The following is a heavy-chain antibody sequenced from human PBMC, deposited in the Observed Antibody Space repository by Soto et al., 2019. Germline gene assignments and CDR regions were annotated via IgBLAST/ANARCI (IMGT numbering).Heavy chain of an antibody. CDR1: GFTFSSYG. CDR3: ARAAGDYYYYMDV. D-gene: IGHD3-10*01. Sequence: ESGGGVVQPGRSLRLSCAASGFTFSSYGMHWVRQAPGKGLEWVAVIWYDGSNKYYADSVKGRFTISRDNSKNTLYLQMNSLRAEDTAVYYCARAAGDYYYYMDVWGKGTTVTVSS. J-gene: IGHJ6*03. V-gene: IGHV3-33*01. CDR2: IWYDGSNK.